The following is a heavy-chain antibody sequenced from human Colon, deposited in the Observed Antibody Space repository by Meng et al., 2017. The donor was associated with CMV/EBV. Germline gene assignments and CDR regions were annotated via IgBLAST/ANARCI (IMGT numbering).Heavy chain of an antibody. J-gene: IGHJ4*02. V-gene: IGHV3-23*01. CDR1: GFPVSTYA. CDR2: ISSSGAYT. Sequence: ASGFPVSTYAWSWFRKAPGKGLEWLSSISSSGAYTYYANSVKGRFTISRDNSKNTLYLQIDSLRAEDTATYFCARKDIVGAAKHFDSWGQGTLVTVSS. CDR3: ARKDIVGAAKHFDS. D-gene: IGHD5-12*01.